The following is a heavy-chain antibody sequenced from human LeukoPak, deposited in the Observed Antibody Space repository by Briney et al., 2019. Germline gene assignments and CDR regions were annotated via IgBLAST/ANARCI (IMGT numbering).Heavy chain of an antibody. CDR2: IYTSGST. Sequence: PSQTLSLTCTVSGGSISSGSYYWSWIRQPAGKGLEWIGRIYTSGSTNYNPSLKSRVTMSVDTSKNQFSLKLSSVTAADTAVYYCARSRIAAAFVRGWFDPWGQGTLVTVSS. J-gene: IGHJ5*02. CDR3: ARSRIAAAFVRGWFDP. D-gene: IGHD6-13*01. CDR1: GGSISSGSYY. V-gene: IGHV4-61*02.